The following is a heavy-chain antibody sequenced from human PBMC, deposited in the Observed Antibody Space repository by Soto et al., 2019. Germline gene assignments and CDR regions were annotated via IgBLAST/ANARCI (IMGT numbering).Heavy chain of an antibody. CDR3: ARRDCYTVDY. CDR1: GGSISSSSYY. CDR2: IYYSGST. D-gene: IGHD2-21*01. Sequence: SETLSLTCTVSGGSISSSSYYWGWIRQPPGKGLEWIGSIYYSGSTYYNPSLKSRVTISVDTSKNQFSLKLSSVTAADTAVYYCARRDCYTVDYWGQGTLVTVSS. V-gene: IGHV4-39*01. J-gene: IGHJ4*02.